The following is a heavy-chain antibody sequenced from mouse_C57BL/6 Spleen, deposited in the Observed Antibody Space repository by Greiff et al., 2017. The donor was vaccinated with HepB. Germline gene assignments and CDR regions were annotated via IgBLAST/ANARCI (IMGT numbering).Heavy chain of an antibody. J-gene: IGHJ2*01. Sequence: EVQLVESGPELVKPGASVKIPCKASGYTFTDYNMDWVKQSHGKSLEWIGDINPNNGGTIYNQKFKGKATLTVDKSSSTAYMELRSLTSEDTAVYYCARGYDYDGRAGYFDYWGQGTTLTVSS. CDR3: ARGYDYDGRAGYFDY. V-gene: IGHV1-18*01. D-gene: IGHD2-4*01. CDR2: INPNNGGT. CDR1: GYTFTDYN.